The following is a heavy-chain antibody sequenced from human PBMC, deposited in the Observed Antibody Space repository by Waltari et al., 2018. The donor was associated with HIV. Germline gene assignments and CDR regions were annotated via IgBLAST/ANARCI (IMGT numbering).Heavy chain of an antibody. V-gene: IGHV4-30-4*01. CDR2: IYYSGST. J-gene: IGHJ6*02. Sequence: QVQLQESGPGLVKPSQTLSITCTVSGGPTTRCDSYCSWIRQPPGKGLEWIGYIYYSGSTYYNPSLKSRVTISVDTSKNQFSLKLSSVSAADTAVYYCARAGSVFGTSPYGMDVWGQGTTVTVSS. CDR1: GGPTTRCDSY. D-gene: IGHD2-2*01. CDR3: ARAGSVFGTSPYGMDV.